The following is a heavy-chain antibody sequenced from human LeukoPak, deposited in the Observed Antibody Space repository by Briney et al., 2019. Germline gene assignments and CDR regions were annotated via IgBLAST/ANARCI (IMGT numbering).Heavy chain of an antibody. Sequence: GASVKVFCKASGGTFSSYAISWVRQAPGQGLEWMGRIIPILGIANYAQKFQGRVTITADKSTSTAYMELSSLRSEDTAVYYCARELGYGSGSYRIDDAFDIWGQGTMVTVSS. V-gene: IGHV1-69*04. CDR2: IIPILGIA. D-gene: IGHD3-10*01. J-gene: IGHJ3*02. CDR3: ARELGYGSGSYRIDDAFDI. CDR1: GGTFSSYA.